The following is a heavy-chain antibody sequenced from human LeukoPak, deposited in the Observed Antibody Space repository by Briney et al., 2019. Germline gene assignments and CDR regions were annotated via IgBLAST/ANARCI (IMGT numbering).Heavy chain of an antibody. D-gene: IGHD4-17*01. V-gene: IGHV3-48*01. J-gene: IGHJ4*02. Sequence: GGSLRLSCAASGFTFSSYSMNWVRQAPGKGLEWVSYISSSGRTIYYADSVRGRFTISRDNAKNSLYLQMNSLRAEDTAVYYCARDLYGDYVVDYWGQGTLVTVSP. CDR3: ARDLYGDYVVDY. CDR1: GFTFSSYS. CDR2: ISSSGRTI.